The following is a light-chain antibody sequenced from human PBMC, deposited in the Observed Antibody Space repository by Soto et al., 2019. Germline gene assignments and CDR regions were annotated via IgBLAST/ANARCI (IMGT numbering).Light chain of an antibody. V-gene: IGLV2-14*01. Sequence: QSVLTQPASVSGSPGQSIAISCTGTSSDVGGYNYVSWHQQHPGKAPKLLISVVSNRPSGVSNRFSWSKSGNTASLTISGLQAEDEADYYCSSYRSGGTFVFGSGTKVTVL. J-gene: IGLJ1*01. CDR2: VVS. CDR1: SSDVGGYNY. CDR3: SSYRSGGTFV.